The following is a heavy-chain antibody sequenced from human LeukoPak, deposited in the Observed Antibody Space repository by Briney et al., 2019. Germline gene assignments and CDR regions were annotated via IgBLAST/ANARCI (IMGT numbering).Heavy chain of an antibody. CDR2: INPNSGGT. CDR1: GYTFTSYG. J-gene: IGHJ6*02. CDR3: ASLPYSSGWSYYYGMDV. Sequence: ASVKVSCKASGYTFTSYGISWVRQAPGQGLEWMGWINPNSGGTNYAQKFQGRVTMTRDTSISTAYMELSRLRSDDTAVYYCASLPYSSGWSYYYGMDVWGQGTTVTVSS. D-gene: IGHD6-19*01. V-gene: IGHV1-2*02.